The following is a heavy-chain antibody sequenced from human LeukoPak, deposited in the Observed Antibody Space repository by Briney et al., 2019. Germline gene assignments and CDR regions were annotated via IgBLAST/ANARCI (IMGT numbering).Heavy chain of an antibody. CDR1: GFTFSSYD. D-gene: IGHD3-22*01. Sequence: EGFLRLSCAASGFTFSSYDMHWVRQATGKGLEWVSAIGTAGDTYYPGSVKGRFTISRENAKNSLYLQMNSLRAGDTAVYYCARADSSGYHFDYWGQGTLVTVSS. V-gene: IGHV3-13*01. CDR2: IGTAGDT. CDR3: ARADSSGYHFDY. J-gene: IGHJ4*02.